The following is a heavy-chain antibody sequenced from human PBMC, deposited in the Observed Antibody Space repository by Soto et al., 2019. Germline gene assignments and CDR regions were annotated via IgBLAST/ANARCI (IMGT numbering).Heavy chain of an antibody. D-gene: IGHD3-10*01. CDR1: GFTFSNYG. CDR3: AAGEPLNY. Sequence: GGSLRLSCAASGFTFSNYGMHWVRQAPGKGLEWVAIIWYDGINTYYADSVKGRFTISRDNSKNTVYLQMNSLRAEDTALYFCAAGEPLNYRGQGTLVTVS. V-gene: IGHV3-33*01. J-gene: IGHJ4*02. CDR2: IWYDGINT.